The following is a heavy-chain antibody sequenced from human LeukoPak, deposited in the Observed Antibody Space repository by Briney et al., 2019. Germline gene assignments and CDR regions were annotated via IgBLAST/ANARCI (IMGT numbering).Heavy chain of an antibody. CDR1: GGTFSSYA. CDR2: IIPIFGTA. Sequence: SVTVSCKASGGTFSSYAISWVRQAPGQGLEWMGGIIPIFGTANYAQKFQGRVTITADESTSTAYMELSSLRSEDTAVYYCAGGYSYALYYFDYWGQGTLVTVSS. V-gene: IGHV1-69*13. CDR3: AGGYSYALYYFDY. J-gene: IGHJ4*02. D-gene: IGHD5-18*01.